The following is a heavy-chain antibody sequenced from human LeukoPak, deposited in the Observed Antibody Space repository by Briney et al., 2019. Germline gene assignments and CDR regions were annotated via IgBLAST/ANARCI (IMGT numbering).Heavy chain of an antibody. J-gene: IGHJ4*02. Sequence: GGSLRLSCAASGFTFSSYSMNWVRQAPGKGLEWVSSISSSSRYIYYADSVKGRFTISRDNAKNSLYLQMNSLRAEDTAVYYCARCPSYYYGSGSYFDYWGQGTLVTVSS. V-gene: IGHV3-21*01. CDR1: GFTFSSYS. CDR3: ARCPSYYYGSGSYFDY. D-gene: IGHD3-10*01. CDR2: ISSSSRYI.